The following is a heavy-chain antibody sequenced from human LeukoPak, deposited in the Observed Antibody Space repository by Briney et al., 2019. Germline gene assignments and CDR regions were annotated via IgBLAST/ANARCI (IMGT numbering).Heavy chain of an antibody. D-gene: IGHD3-9*01. V-gene: IGHV3-21*01. CDR3: ARDPSSYDILTGYFY. CDR1: GFTFSSYS. CDR2: ISASSSSI. Sequence: GGSLRLSCAASGFTFSSYSMHWVRQAPGKGLEWVSSISASSSSIYYADSVKGRFTISRDNAKNSLYLQMNSLRAEDTAVYYCARDPSSYDILTGYFYWGQGTLVTVSS. J-gene: IGHJ4*02.